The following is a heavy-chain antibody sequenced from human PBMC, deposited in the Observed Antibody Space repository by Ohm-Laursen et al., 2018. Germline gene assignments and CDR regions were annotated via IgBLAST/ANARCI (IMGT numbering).Heavy chain of an antibody. CDR3: ARRSSWPDY. J-gene: IGHJ4*02. D-gene: IGHD6-13*01. Sequence: GSLRLSCAASGFTFSSYAMTWVRQAPGKGLEWVSYISSGDVTTYYADSVKGRFTISRDNAKNSLYLQMNSLRAEDTAVYYCARRSSWPDYWGQGTLVTVSS. CDR2: ISSGDVTT. CDR1: GFTFSSYA. V-gene: IGHV3-48*04.